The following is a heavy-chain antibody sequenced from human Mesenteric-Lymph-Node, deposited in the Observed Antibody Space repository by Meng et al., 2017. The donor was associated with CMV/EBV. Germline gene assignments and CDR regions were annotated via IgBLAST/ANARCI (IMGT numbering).Heavy chain of an antibody. V-gene: IGHV4-34*01. D-gene: IGHD3-10*01. CDR3: ARGWFGELFA. Sequence: SLTCAVCGGSSSGHYWAWIRQPPGKGLEWVGEIDQSGTTNYNPSLKSRVTISIETPRSHFSLKLRSVTAADTAVYYCARGWFGELFAWGQGTLVTVSS. J-gene: IGHJ5*02. CDR1: GGSSSGHY. CDR2: IDQSGTT.